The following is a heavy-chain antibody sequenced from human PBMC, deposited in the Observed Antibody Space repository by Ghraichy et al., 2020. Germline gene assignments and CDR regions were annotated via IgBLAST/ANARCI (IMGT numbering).Heavy chain of an antibody. CDR1: GGSISSYY. D-gene: IGHD2-15*01. J-gene: IGHJ4*02. Sequence: SETLSLTCTVSGGSISSYYWSWIRQPPGKGLEWIAYIYYSGTTDYNPSLKRRVTISVDTSKNQFSLKLSSVTAADTAVYYCARVYCSGGSCSGFFDYWGQGTLVTVS. CDR3: ARVYCSGGSCSGFFDY. V-gene: IGHV4-59*08. CDR2: IYYSGTT.